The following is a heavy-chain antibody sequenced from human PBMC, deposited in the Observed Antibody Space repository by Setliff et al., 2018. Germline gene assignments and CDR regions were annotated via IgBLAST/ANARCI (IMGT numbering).Heavy chain of an antibody. CDR1: GGTFSDYY. J-gene: IGHJ4*02. CDR2: INHRGSA. Sequence: SETLSLTCAAYGGTFSDYYWTWIRQPPGMGLEWIGEINHRGSANYNPSLKSRATISIDTSKDQFSLKLISMSAADTAVYYCARGRNVAARLLDSWGQGTLVTVSS. D-gene: IGHD6-6*01. V-gene: IGHV4-34*01. CDR3: ARGRNVAARLLDS.